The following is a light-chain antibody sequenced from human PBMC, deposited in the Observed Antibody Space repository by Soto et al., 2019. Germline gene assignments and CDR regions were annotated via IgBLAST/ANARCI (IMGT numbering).Light chain of an antibody. CDR2: GAS. CDR3: QQYGSSHPLS. J-gene: IGKJ4*01. V-gene: IGKV3-20*01. Sequence: EIVFTQSPGTLSLSPGERGTLSCRASQSVTSSYLAWYQQKPGQAPRLLIYGASSRANGIPDRFSGSGSGTDFTLTISRLEPEDFAVYYCQQYGSSHPLSFGGGTKVDIK. CDR1: QSVTSSY.